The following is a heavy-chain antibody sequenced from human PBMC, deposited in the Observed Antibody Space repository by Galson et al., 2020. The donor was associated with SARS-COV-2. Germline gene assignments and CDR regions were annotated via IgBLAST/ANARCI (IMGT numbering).Heavy chain of an antibody. CDR1: SGSISSSSFY. V-gene: IGHV4-39*07. J-gene: IGHJ3*02. D-gene: IGHD2-8*02. Sequence: SETLSLTCTVPSGSISSSSFYWGWVRQPPGRGLEWICSIYYSGSTFYNPSLKSRVTISVDTSKNHFSLNLSSVAAADTAVYYCARVIILSIELEERSDAFDIWGQGTMVTVSS. CDR3: ARVIILSIELEERSDAFDI. CDR2: IYYSGST.